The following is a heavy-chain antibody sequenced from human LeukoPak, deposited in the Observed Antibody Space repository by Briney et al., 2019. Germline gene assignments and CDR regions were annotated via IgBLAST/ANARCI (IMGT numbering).Heavy chain of an antibody. J-gene: IGHJ3*02. CDR3: ARGVRRRPDAFDI. V-gene: IGHV1-46*01. D-gene: IGHD6-25*01. CDR2: INPSGGST. CDR1: GYTFTSYY. Sequence: ASVKVSCKASGYTFTSYYMHWVRQAPGQGLEWMGIINPSGGSTSYAQKFQGRFTISRDDSKNALYLQMNSLRAEDTAVYYCARGVRRRPDAFDIWGQGTMVTVSS.